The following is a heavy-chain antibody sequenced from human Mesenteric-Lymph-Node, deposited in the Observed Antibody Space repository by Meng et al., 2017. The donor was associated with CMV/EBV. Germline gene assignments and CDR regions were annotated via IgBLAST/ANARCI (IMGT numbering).Heavy chain of an antibody. CDR3: ARQRAEHATWPGRLDV. CDR1: GVTLSSYW. Sequence: GESLKISCAGSGVTLSSYWMSWVRQAPGKGLEWVAIIKQDGRETYYVDSVKGRFTISRDNAKNPLHLQMNSLRAEDTAVYYCARQRAEHATWPGRLDVWGQGTTVTVSS. CDR2: IKQDGRET. V-gene: IGHV3-7*01. D-gene: IGHD2-15*01. J-gene: IGHJ6*02.